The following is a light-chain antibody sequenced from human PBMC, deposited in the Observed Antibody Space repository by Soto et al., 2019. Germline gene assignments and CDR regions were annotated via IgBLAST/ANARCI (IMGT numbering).Light chain of an antibody. CDR1: QSISGW. CDR3: QQYGSSPLT. Sequence: EIVLTQSPATLSPSAGERATISCRASQSISGWLAWYQQKPGQAPKLLIYTASSWASGVPARFSGSGSGTDFTLTISRLEPEDFAVYYCQQYGSSPLTFGGGTKVDIK. CDR2: TAS. V-gene: IGKV3-20*01. J-gene: IGKJ4*01.